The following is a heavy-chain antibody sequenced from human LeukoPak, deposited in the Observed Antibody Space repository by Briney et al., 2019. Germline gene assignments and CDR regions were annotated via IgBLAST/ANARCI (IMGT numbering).Heavy chain of an antibody. Sequence: GGSLRLSCAASGFTFSSYSMNWVRQAPGRGLEWVSSISSSSSYIYYADSVKGRFTISRDNAKNSLYLQMNSLRAEDTAVYYCARGGTVTTDYWGQGTLVTVSS. D-gene: IGHD4-17*01. CDR2: ISSSSSYI. V-gene: IGHV3-21*01. J-gene: IGHJ4*02. CDR3: ARGGTVTTDY. CDR1: GFTFSSYS.